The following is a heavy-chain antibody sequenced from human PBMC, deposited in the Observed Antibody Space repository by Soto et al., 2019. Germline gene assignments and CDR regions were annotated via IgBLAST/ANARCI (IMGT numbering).Heavy chain of an antibody. Sequence: GGSLRLSCAASGFTFSSYAMNWVRQAPGKGLEWVSYISSSGNTIYYADSMKGRFTTSRDNAKNSLYLQVNSLRDEDTAVYYCARDGGSYGDYYFDYWGQGTLVTVSS. J-gene: IGHJ4*02. CDR2: ISSSGNTI. CDR3: ARDGGSYGDYYFDY. V-gene: IGHV3-48*02. CDR1: GFTFSSYA. D-gene: IGHD4-17*01.